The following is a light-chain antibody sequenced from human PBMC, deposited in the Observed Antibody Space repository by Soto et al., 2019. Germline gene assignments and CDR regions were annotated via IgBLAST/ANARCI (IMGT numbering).Light chain of an antibody. J-gene: IGKJ1*01. Sequence: STLSATAGDRVTITCRASQSISAWLAWYQQKPGKAPKLLIYDASNLESGVPSRFSGSGSGTEFTLTISNLQSDDFATYYCQQYETFSGTFGPGTKVDIK. CDR2: DAS. V-gene: IGKV1-5*01. CDR1: QSISAW. CDR3: QQYETFSGT.